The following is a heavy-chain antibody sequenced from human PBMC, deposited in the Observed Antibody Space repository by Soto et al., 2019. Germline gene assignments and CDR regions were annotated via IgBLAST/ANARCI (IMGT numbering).Heavy chain of an antibody. Sequence: SETLSLTCTVSGGSISSSSYYWGWIRQPPGKGLEWIGSIYYSGSTYYNPSLKSRVTISVDTSKNQFSLKLSSVTAADTAVYYCARVGYCGGDCHNFYLDYWGQGTLVTVSS. CDR2: IYYSGST. CDR1: GGSISSSSYY. D-gene: IGHD2-21*02. V-gene: IGHV4-39*01. CDR3: ARVGYCGGDCHNFYLDY. J-gene: IGHJ4*02.